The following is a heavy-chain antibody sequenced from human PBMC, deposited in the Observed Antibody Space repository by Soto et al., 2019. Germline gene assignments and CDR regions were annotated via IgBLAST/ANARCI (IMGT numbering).Heavy chain of an antibody. CDR2: IIPIFGTA. V-gene: IGHV1-69*13. CDR1: GGTFSSYA. CDR3: ATSYGDYDFDY. J-gene: IGHJ4*02. D-gene: IGHD4-17*01. Sequence: SVKVSCKAPGGTFSSYAISWVRQAPGQGLEWMGGIIPIFGTANYAQKFQGRVTITADESTSTAYMELSSLRSEDTAVYYCATSYGDYDFDYWGQGTLVTVSS.